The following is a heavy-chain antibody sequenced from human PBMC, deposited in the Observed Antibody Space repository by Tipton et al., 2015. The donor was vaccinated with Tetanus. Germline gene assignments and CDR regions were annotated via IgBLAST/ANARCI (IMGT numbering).Heavy chain of an antibody. CDR3: ASGSSLDY. D-gene: IGHD6-6*01. Sequence: QLVQSGGGLVKPGGSLRLSCSVSGFLFSSYTMNWVRQAPGRGLEWVSSISSTTSYIYYSDSVKGRFTISRDNAKNSLYLQMNSLTADDTAVYFCASGSSLDYWGQGTLVTVSS. J-gene: IGHJ4*02. V-gene: IGHV3-21*01. CDR2: ISSTTSYI. CDR1: GFLFSSYT.